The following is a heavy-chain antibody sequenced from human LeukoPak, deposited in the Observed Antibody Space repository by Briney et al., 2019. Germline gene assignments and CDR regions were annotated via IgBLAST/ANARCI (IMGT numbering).Heavy chain of an antibody. Sequence: GGSLRLSCEASGFPFSSYVMSSVRQAPGKGLEWIAYINHNGEMIYYPDFVKGRFTISRDNANNSLYLQMNALRDEDTAIYYCARDHDWALDLWGQGNLVTVSS. V-gene: IGHV3-48*02. D-gene: IGHD3-9*01. CDR3: ARDHDWALDL. CDR2: INHNGEMI. CDR1: GFPFSSYV. J-gene: IGHJ5*02.